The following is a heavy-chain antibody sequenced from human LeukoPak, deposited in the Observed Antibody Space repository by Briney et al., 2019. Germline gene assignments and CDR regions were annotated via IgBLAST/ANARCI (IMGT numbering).Heavy chain of an antibody. CDR1: GFTFRNYW. J-gene: IGHJ4*02. V-gene: IGHV3-7*01. D-gene: IGHD2-15*01. Sequence: GGSLRLSCAASGFTFRNYWMGWVRQAPGKGLEWVANTKPDGTAEYYADSVRGRFTTSRDNANNFLYLQMNSLRGEDMAVYYCARDGGLHTNFDYWGQGTLVTVSS. CDR2: TKPDGTAE. CDR3: ARDGGLHTNFDY.